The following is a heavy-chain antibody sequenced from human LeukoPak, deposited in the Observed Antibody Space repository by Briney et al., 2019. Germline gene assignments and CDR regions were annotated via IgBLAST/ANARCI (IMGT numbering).Heavy chain of an antibody. CDR2: INPSGGST. Sequence: GASAKVSCKASGYTFTSYYMHWVRQAPGQGLEWMGIINPSGGSTSYAQKFQGRVTMTRDTSTSTVYMELSSLRSEDTAVYYCARGGSDYGDYVGAFDIWGQGTMVTVSS. CDR1: GYTFTSYY. J-gene: IGHJ3*02. V-gene: IGHV1-46*01. CDR3: ARGGSDYGDYVGAFDI. D-gene: IGHD4-17*01.